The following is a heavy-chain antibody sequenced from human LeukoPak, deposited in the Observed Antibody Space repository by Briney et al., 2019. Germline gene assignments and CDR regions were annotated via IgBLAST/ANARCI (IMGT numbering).Heavy chain of an antibody. CDR1: GFTFSSYS. J-gene: IGHJ6*03. CDR2: ISSSSSTI. Sequence: GGSLRLSCAASGFTFSSYSMNWVRQAPGKGLEWVSYISSSSSTIYYADSVKGRFTISRDNAKNSLYLQMNSLRAEDTAVYYCASTYDFWSGYYTGTMDVWGKGTTVTVSS. V-gene: IGHV3-48*01. D-gene: IGHD3-3*01. CDR3: ASTYDFWSGYYTGTMDV.